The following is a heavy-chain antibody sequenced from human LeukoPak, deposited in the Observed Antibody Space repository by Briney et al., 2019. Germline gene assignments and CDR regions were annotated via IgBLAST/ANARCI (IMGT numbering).Heavy chain of an antibody. J-gene: IGHJ4*02. CDR3: ARDINRYTLNY. D-gene: IGHD1-14*01. CDR2: INPNSGGT. Sequence: ASVKVSCKATGYTFTGYYMHWVRQAPGQGLEWMGWINPNSGGTNYAQKFQGRVTMTRDTSISTVYMELSRLRSDDTAVYYCARDINRYTLNYWGQGTLVTVSS. CDR1: GYTFTGYY. V-gene: IGHV1-2*02.